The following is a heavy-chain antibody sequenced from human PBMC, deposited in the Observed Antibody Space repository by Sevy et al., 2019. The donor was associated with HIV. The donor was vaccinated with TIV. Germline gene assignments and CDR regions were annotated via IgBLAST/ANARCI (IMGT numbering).Heavy chain of an antibody. CDR1: GGPISTCTNF. CDR3: ARGRITFFDY. CDR2: FYCGGST. Sequence: SETLSLTCIVSGGPISTCTNFWGWIRQPPGKGLEWIGSFYCGGSTYYNPSLKSRVAISVDTSKNQFSLKVNSVSAADTAVYYCARGRITFFDYWGQGALVTVSS. J-gene: IGHJ4*02. V-gene: IGHV4-39*01. D-gene: IGHD3-16*01.